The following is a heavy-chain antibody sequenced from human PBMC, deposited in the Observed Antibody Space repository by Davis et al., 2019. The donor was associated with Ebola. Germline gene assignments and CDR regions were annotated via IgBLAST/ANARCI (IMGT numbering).Heavy chain of an antibody. V-gene: IGHV4-34*01. Sequence: GSLRLSCAVYGGSFSGYYWSWIRQPPGKGLEWIGEINHSGSTNYNPSLKSRVTISVDTSKNQFSLKLSSVTAADTAVYYCAREGVYSTYVYYYYGMDVWGQGTTVTVSS. CDR3: AREGVYSTYVYYYYGMDV. CDR1: GGSFSGYY. CDR2: INHSGST. D-gene: IGHD4-11*01. J-gene: IGHJ6*02.